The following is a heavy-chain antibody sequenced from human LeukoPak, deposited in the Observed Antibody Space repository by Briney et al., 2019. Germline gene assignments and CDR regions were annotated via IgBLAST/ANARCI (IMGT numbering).Heavy chain of an antibody. V-gene: IGHV4-59*01. D-gene: IGHD2-2*01. CDR1: GGSISSYY. CDR2: IYYSGST. J-gene: IGHJ4*02. Sequence: KSSETLSLTCTVSGGSISSYYWSWIRQPPGKGLEWIGYIYYSGSTNYNPSLKSRVTISVDTSKNQFSLKLSSVTAADTAVYYCARHAARFDYWGQGTLVTVSS. CDR3: ARHAARFDY.